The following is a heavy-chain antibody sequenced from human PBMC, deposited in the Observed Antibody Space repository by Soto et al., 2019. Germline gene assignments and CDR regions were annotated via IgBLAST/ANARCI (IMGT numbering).Heavy chain of an antibody. J-gene: IGHJ5*02. CDR2: VYTNGHT. D-gene: IGHD6-13*01. CDR3: AREAAETVGDGYWCDP. V-gene: IGHV4-4*07. Sequence: SETLSLTCTVSGDSFSGYYWSWIRQPAAKGPEWIGRVYTNGHTDYNPSLTSRVSVSFDTSKNQFSLKLRFVTAADTAVYYCAREAAETVGDGYWCDPWGQG. CDR1: GDSFSGYY.